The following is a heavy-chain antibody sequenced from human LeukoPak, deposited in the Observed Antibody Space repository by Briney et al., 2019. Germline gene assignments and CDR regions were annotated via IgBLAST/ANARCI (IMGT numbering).Heavy chain of an antibody. J-gene: IGHJ3*02. D-gene: IGHD2-2*01. V-gene: IGHV3-21*01. Sequence: PGGSLRLSCAASGFTFSNAWMSWVRQAPGKGLEWVSSISSSSSSYIYYADSVKGRFTISRDNAKNSLYLQMSSLRAEDTAVYYCARGREYCSSTSCYVGAFDIWGQGTMDTVSS. CDR3: ARGREYCSSTSCYVGAFDI. CDR1: GFTFSNAW. CDR2: ISSSSSSYI.